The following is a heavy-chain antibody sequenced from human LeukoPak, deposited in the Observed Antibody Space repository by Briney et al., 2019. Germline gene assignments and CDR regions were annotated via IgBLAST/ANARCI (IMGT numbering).Heavy chain of an antibody. CDR3: AREDYDSSGYGDYFDY. J-gene: IGHJ4*02. CDR2: INAGNGNT. CDR1: GYTFTSYG. D-gene: IGHD3-22*01. V-gene: IGHV1-3*01. Sequence: VASVKVSCKASGYTFTSYGISWVRQAPGQRLEWMGWINAGNGNTKYSQKFQGRVTITRDTSASTAYMELSSLRSEDTAVYYCAREDYDSSGYGDYFDYWGQGTLVTVSS.